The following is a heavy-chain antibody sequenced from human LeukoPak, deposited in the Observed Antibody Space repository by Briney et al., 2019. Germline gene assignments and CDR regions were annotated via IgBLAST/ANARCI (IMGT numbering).Heavy chain of an antibody. CDR1: GGTFGSYA. J-gene: IGHJ4*02. CDR3: ARSDYRY. CDR2: IIPIFGTA. V-gene: IGHV1-69*05. D-gene: IGHD4/OR15-4a*01. Sequence: SVKVSCKAYGGTFGSYAISWVRQVPGQGLEWMGGIIPIFGTANYAQKFQGRVTITTDESTSTAYMELSSLRSEDTAVYYCARSDYRYWGQGTLVTVSS.